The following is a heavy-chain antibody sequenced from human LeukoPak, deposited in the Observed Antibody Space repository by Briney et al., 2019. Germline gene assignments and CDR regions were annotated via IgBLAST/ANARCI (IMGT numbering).Heavy chain of an antibody. Sequence: QPGRSLRLSCAASGFTFDDYTMHWVRRAPGKGLEWVSGISWNSGSIAYADSVKGRFTISRDNAKNSLYLQMNSLRAEDLALYYCAKTTSGYFYDAFDIWGQGTMVTVSS. D-gene: IGHD3-22*01. CDR2: ISWNSGSI. J-gene: IGHJ3*02. V-gene: IGHV3-9*03. CDR1: GFTFDDYT. CDR3: AKTTSGYFYDAFDI.